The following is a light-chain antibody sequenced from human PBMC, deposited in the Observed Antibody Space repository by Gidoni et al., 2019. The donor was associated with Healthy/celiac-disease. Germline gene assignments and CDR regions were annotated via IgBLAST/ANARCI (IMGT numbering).Light chain of an antibody. V-gene: IGKV3D-15*01. J-gene: IGKJ2*01. Sequence: EIVMTQSPATLSVSPGDRATLSCRASQSVSSNLAWYQQKPGQAPRLLIYGASTRATGIPARFSGSGSGTEFTLTISSLQSEDVAVYYCQQYNNWRLYTFGQXTKLEIK. CDR2: GAS. CDR3: QQYNNWRLYT. CDR1: QSVSSN.